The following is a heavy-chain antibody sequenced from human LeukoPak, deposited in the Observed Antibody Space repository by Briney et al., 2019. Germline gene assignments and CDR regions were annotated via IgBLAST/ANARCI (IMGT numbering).Heavy chain of an antibody. CDR1: GYSFASYW. CDR3: ARHGYSDYEFDY. CDR2: IYPGDSDT. Sequence: GESLKISCKGSGYSFASYWIGWVRQMPGKGLEWMGIIYPGDSDTRYSPSFQGQVTISVDKSINVAYLQWCSLKTSDTAIYYCARHGYSDYEFDYWGQGTLVTVSS. D-gene: IGHD5-12*01. J-gene: IGHJ4*02. V-gene: IGHV5-51*01.